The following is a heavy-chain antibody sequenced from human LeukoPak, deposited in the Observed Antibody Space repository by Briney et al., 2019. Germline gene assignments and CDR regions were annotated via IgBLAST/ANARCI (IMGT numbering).Heavy chain of an antibody. CDR2: ISYDGSNK. D-gene: IGHD5-18*01. J-gene: IGHJ4*02. CDR3: ARVGGGQLWLENDY. Sequence: GGSLRLSCAASGFTFSSYAMHWVRQAPGKGLEWVAVISYDGSNKYYADSVKGRFTISRDNAKNSLYLQMNSLRAEDTAVYYCARVGGGQLWLENDYWGQGTLVTVSS. V-gene: IGHV3-30-3*01. CDR1: GFTFSSYA.